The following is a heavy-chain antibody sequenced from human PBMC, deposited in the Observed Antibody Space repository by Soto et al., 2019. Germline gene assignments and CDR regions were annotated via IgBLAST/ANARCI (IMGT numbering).Heavy chain of an antibody. CDR1: GYTFSSYG. D-gene: IGHD6-19*01. CDR2: ISAYNGNT. CDR3: ARGRKYSSGWYYFDY. V-gene: IGHV1-18*01. Sequence: GFPVKVSCNASGYTFSSYGISLVRQAPGQGLEWMGWISAYNGNTNYAQKLQGRVTMTTDTSTSTAYMELRSLRSDDTAVYYCARGRKYSSGWYYFDYWGQGTLVTVSS. J-gene: IGHJ4*02.